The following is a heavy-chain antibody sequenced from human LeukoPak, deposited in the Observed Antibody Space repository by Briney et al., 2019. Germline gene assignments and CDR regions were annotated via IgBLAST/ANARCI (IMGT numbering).Heavy chain of an antibody. V-gene: IGHV3-15*01. CDR1: GFTFINAW. Sequence: KTGGSLRLSCEASGFTFINAWMSWVRQAPGKGLEWVGRIKTEIDGGTTDYAAPVNGRFIISRDDSRNRLHLQMKSLQSEDTAVYYCARDIYCGTLEASDAFDIWGQGTMVTVSS. J-gene: IGHJ3*02. CDR2: IKTEIDGGTT. D-gene: IGHD4-23*01. CDR3: ARDIYCGTLEASDAFDI.